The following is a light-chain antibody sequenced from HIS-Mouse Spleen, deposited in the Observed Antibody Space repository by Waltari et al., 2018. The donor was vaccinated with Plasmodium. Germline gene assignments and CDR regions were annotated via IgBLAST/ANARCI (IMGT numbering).Light chain of an antibody. J-gene: IGLJ2*01. CDR3: CSYAGSRMV. Sequence: QSALTQPASVSGSPGQSITIPCTGTISDVGCYNLVPWYQQHPGKAPNLMFYEGSKRPSGVSNRFSGSKSGNTASLTISGLQAEDEADYYCCSYAGSRMVFGGGTKLTVL. CDR2: EGS. V-gene: IGLV2-23*01. CDR1: ISDVGCYNL.